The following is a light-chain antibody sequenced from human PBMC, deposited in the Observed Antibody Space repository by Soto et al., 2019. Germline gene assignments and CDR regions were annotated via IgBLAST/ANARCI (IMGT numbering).Light chain of an antibody. V-gene: IGKV1-8*01. CDR1: QGISSY. J-gene: IGKJ4*01. Sequence: IQMTQSPSTLSASVGDRLTITCRASQGISSYLAWYQQKPGKAPKLLIYAASTLQSGVPSRFSGSGSGTDFTLTISCLQSEDFATYYCQQYYSYPLTFGGGTKVDIK. CDR3: QQYYSYPLT. CDR2: AAS.